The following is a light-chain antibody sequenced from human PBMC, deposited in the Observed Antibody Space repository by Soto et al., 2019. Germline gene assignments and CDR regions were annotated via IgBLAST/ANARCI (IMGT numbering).Light chain of an antibody. CDR1: QSVSSY. V-gene: IGKV3-11*01. CDR3: QQSSNWQGT. CDR2: DSS. Sequence: IVFTQSPATLSLSPGARATLSCRASQSVSSYLAWYQQKPGRPPRLLIYDSSKRAPGIPARFSGSGSGTDFTLTVSSLEPEDFAVYYCQQSSNWQGTFGRGTKVDIK. J-gene: IGKJ1*01.